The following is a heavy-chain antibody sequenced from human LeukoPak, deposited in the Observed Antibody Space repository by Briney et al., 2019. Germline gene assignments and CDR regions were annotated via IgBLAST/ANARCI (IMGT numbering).Heavy chain of an antibody. J-gene: IGHJ4*02. CDR2: ISGSGDST. CDR3: ARWLRRPIDY. CDR1: GFTFSSYG. Sequence: PGGSLRLSCAASGFTFSSYGMHWVRQAPGKGLEWVSSISGSGDSTYYTDSVKGRFTISRDNSRRTLYLQMNNLRAEDTAVYYCARWLRRPIDYWGQGTLVTVSS. D-gene: IGHD5-12*01. V-gene: IGHV3-23*01.